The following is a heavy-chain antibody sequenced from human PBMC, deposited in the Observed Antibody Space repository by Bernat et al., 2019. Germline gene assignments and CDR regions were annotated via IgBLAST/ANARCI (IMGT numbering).Heavy chain of an antibody. Sequence: QVQLVQSGAEVKKPGASVKVSCKASGYTFTTYAMHWVRQAPGQRLEWMGWINAGNAYTKYSQKFQDRVTITRDTSASTAYMKLSSLRSEDTAVFYCARGPYDSGGYYYGAFDIWGQGTMVTVSS. D-gene: IGHD3-22*01. CDR3: ARGPYDSGGYYYGAFDI. CDR2: INAGNAYT. V-gene: IGHV1-3*01. CDR1: GYTFTTYA. J-gene: IGHJ3*02.